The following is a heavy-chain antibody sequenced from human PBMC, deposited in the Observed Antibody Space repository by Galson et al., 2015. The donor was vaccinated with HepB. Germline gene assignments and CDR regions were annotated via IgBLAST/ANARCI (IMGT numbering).Heavy chain of an antibody. CDR3: ARPYSSSWYGPGGY. Sequence: SLRLSCAASGFTFSSYWMSWVRQAPGKGLEWVANIKQDGSEKYYVDSVKGRFTISRDNAKNSLYLQMNSLRAEDTAVYYCARPYSSSWYGPGGYWGQGTLVTVSS. CDR2: IKQDGSEK. D-gene: IGHD6-13*01. CDR1: GFTFSSYW. J-gene: IGHJ4*02. V-gene: IGHV3-7*01.